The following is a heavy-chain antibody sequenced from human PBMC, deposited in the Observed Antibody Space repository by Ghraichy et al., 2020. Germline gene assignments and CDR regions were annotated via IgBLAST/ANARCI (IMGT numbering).Heavy chain of an antibody. J-gene: IGHJ4*02. CDR2: IDHRGHT. D-gene: IGHD6-13*01. CDR3: ARGGSNWYIDY. Sequence: SETLSLTCDVSGGSFSPYHWSWIRQVPGKGLEWIGDIDHRGHTNFNPSLKSRVTISLGTPKNQFSLWVNSVTAADRGIYYCARGGSNWYIDYWGQGTQVTVTS. V-gene: IGHV4-34*01. CDR1: GGSFSPYH.